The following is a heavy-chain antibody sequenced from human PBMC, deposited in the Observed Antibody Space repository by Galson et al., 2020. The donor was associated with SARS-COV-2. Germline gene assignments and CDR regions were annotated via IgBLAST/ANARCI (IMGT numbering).Heavy chain of an antibody. CDR2: ITNSGGGT. Sequence: GGSLRLSCAASGFTFSSYAMNWVRQAPGKGLEWVSSITNSGGGTTYADSVKGRFTISRDNSKNTLYLQMNSLRAEDTALYYCAKNLGGWVLGCWGQGALVTVSS. D-gene: IGHD6-19*01. J-gene: IGHJ4*02. CDR1: GFTFSSYA. CDR3: AKNLGGWVLGC. V-gene: IGHV3-23*01.